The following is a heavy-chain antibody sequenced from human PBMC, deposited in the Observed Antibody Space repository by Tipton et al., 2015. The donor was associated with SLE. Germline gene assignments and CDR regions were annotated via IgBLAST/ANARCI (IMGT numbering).Heavy chain of an antibody. V-gene: IGHV4-39*07. D-gene: IGHD1-26*01. Sequence: TLSLTCTVSGGSISSTSYYWGWIRQPPGKGLEWIGSIYYSGSTNYNPSLKSRVTISVDTSKNQFFLKLNSVTAADTAVYFCARGGGFDAFDIWGQGTMLSVSS. CDR1: GGSISSTSYY. CDR3: ARGGGFDAFDI. CDR2: IYYSGST. J-gene: IGHJ3*02.